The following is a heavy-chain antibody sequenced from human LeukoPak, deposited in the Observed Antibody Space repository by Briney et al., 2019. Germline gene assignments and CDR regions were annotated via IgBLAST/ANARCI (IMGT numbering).Heavy chain of an antibody. CDR2: IYYSGST. J-gene: IGHJ4*02. CDR3: ARVGNDYGGNSGDAFDY. D-gene: IGHD4-23*01. Sequence: PSETLSLTCTVSGGSLSSYYWSWIRQPPGKGLEWIGYIYYSGSTNYNPSLKSRVTISVDTSKNQFSLKLSSVTAADTAVYYCARVGNDYGGNSGDAFDYWGQGTLVTVSS. CDR1: GGSLSSYY. V-gene: IGHV4-59*01.